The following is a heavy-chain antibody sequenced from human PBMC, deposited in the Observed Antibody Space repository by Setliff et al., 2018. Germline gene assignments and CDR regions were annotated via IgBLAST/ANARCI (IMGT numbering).Heavy chain of an antibody. CDR3: ARGYSGYDYLKPFDY. V-gene: IGHV4-39*01. CDR1: GGSISSSSYY. Sequence: SEPLSLTCTVSGGSISSSSYYWGWIRQPPGKGLEWIGSIYYSGSTYYNPSLKSRVTISVDTSKNQFSLKLSSVTAADTAVYYCARGYSGYDYLKPFDYWGQGALVTVSS. CDR2: IYYSGST. D-gene: IGHD5-12*01. J-gene: IGHJ4*02.